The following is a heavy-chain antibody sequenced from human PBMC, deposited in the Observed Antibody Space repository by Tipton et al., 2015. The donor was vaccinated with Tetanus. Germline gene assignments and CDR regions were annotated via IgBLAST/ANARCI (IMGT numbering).Heavy chain of an antibody. Sequence: LRLSCTVSGGSISSYYWSWIRQPAGKGLEWIGRIYTSGSTNYNPSLKSRVTISVDTSKNQFSLKLSSVTAADTAVYYCARQKRGYSYGAFDYWGQGTLVTVSS. J-gene: IGHJ4*02. CDR3: ARQKRGYSYGAFDY. D-gene: IGHD5-18*01. V-gene: IGHV4-4*07. CDR2: IYTSGST. CDR1: GGSISSYY.